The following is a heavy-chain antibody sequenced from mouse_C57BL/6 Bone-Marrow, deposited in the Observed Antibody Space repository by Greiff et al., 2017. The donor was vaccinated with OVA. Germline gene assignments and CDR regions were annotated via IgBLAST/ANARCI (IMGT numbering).Heavy chain of an antibody. CDR1: GYSITSGYY. J-gene: IGHJ3*01. D-gene: IGHD2-4*01. Sequence: EVKLQESGPGLVKPSQSLSLTCSVTGYSITSGYYWHWIRQFPGNKLEWMGYISYDGSNNYNPSLKNRISITRDTSKNQFFLKLNSVTTEDTATYYCAREKIYDYGRVWFAYWGQGTLVTVSA. CDR3: AREKIYDYGRVWFAY. V-gene: IGHV3-6*01. CDR2: ISYDGSN.